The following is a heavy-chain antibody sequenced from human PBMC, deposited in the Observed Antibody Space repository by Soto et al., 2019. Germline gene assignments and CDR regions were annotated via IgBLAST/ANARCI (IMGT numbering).Heavy chain of an antibody. CDR2: ISDYNGNT. D-gene: IGHD6-6*01. CDR1: GYTFTSYG. V-gene: IGHV1-18*04. J-gene: IGHJ5*02. CDR3: ARDLPGVYSSSSGFDP. Sequence: AAVKVSCKASGYTFTSYGITWVRQAPGQGLEWMGWISDYNGNTNYAQNLQGRVTLTTDTSTSTAYMELRSLRSDDTAVYYCARDLPGVYSSSSGFDPWGQGTLVTVSS.